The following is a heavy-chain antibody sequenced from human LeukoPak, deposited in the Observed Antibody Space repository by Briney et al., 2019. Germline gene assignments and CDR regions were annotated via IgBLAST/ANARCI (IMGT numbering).Heavy chain of an antibody. Sequence: TGGSLRLSCAASGFTFSSYSMNWVRQAPGKGLEWVSSISSSSSYIYYADSVKGRFTISRDNAKNSLYLQMNSLRAEGTAVYYCARARLYCSSTSCPNQGFDPWGQGTLATVSS. CDR1: GFTFSSYS. J-gene: IGHJ5*02. CDR3: ARARLYCSSTSCPNQGFDP. CDR2: ISSSSSYI. V-gene: IGHV3-21*01. D-gene: IGHD2-2*01.